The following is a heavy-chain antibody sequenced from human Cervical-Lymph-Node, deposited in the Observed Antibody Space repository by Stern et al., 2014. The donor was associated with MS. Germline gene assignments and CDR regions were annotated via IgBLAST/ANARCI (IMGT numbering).Heavy chain of an antibody. CDR1: GGTFSSSD. D-gene: IGHD3-10*01. CDR2: IIPIIGTA. J-gene: IGHJ4*02. CDR3: ALGGFGHYFEY. V-gene: IGHV1-69*01. Sequence: QVQLMQSGAEVQKPGSSVKVSCRASGGTFSSSDISWVRQAPGQGLEWMGGIIPIIGTATYAQKYQGRVTITADESTSTAYMELSSLRSEDTAIYYCALGGFGHYFEYWGQGTLVTVSS.